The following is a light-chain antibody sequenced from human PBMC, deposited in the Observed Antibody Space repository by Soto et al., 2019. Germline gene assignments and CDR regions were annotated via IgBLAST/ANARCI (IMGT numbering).Light chain of an antibody. CDR2: GAS. Sequence: EIQMTQSPASLSASPGERATISCRASQSVSSNLNWYQQKPGKAPKLLIYGASSMQTGVPARFSGSGSGTDFTLTISSLQPEDFAAYYCQQRYSSPRTFGQGTKVDIK. CDR1: QSVSSN. J-gene: IGKJ1*01. V-gene: IGKV1-39*01. CDR3: QQRYSSPRT.